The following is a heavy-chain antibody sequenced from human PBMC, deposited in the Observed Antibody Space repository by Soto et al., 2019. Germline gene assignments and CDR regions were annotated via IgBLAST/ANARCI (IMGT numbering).Heavy chain of an antibody. CDR2: IYYSGST. D-gene: IGHD5-12*01. CDR3: ASRVLGDYSGGDVINYYYYMDV. Sequence: SETLSLTCTVSGGSISSYYWSWIRQPPGKGLEWIGYIYYSGSTNYNPSLKSRVTISVDTSKNQFSLKLSSVTAADTAVYYCASRVLGDYSGGDVINYYYYMDVWGKGTTVTVSS. CDR1: GGSISSYY. J-gene: IGHJ6*03. V-gene: IGHV4-59*08.